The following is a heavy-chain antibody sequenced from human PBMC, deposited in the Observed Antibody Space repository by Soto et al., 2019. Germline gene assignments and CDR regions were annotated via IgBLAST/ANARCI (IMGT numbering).Heavy chain of an antibody. J-gene: IGHJ4*01. CDR3: ATGPCQGDVLAVACALDY. V-gene: IGHV1-24*01. CDR2: FDPEDGET. Sequence: ASVKVSCKVSGYTLTELSMHWVRQAPGKGLEWMGGFDPEDGETIYAQKFQGRVTMTEDTSTDTAYMELRSLRSEDTAVYYCATGPCQGDVLAVACALDYWGQGTLVTVSS. CDR1: GYTLTELS. D-gene: IGHD6-19*01.